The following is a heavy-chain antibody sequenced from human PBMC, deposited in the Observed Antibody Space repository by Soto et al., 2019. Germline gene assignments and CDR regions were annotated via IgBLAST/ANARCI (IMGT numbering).Heavy chain of an antibody. D-gene: IGHD3-16*02. Sequence: ASVKVACKASGYIVVNYGIAWVRQAPGQGLEWLGWISPYTGNTYYATKVQGRLTLTTDTSTSTALMDLGSLTSADTAVYSCAMVALHVTPTPQDVWGKGTPLTASS. V-gene: IGHV1-18*01. J-gene: IGHJ6*03. CDR3: AMVALHVTPTPQDV. CDR2: ISPYTGNT. CDR1: GYIVVNYG.